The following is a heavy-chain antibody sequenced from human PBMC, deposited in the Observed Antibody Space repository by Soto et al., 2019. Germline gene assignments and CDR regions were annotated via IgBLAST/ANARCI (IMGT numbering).Heavy chain of an antibody. CDR3: ASKTVRAAMWLDGALDI. D-gene: IGHD2-2*01. CDR2: LYSGGSK. Sequence: CVRKNPGNGLELVSLLYSGGSKYYADSVKGRFTISRDSSKNTLYLQMNSLRAEDTAVYFCASKTVRAAMWLDGALDIWGQGTLVTRSS. J-gene: IGHJ3*02. V-gene: IGHV3-53*01.